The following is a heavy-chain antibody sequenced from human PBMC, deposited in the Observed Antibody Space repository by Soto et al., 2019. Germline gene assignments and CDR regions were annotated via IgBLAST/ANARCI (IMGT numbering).Heavy chain of an antibody. CDR2: IQSGGTT. CDR1: GFTVSSKY. Sequence: EVQLVESGGGLVQPGGSLRLSCAASGFTVSSKYMTWVRQAPGKGLELVSLIQSGGTTYYADSVNGRFTISRDTSENTLHLQMDSLRVDDTAVYYCARDDVLCDGGRCYGIPLDVWGKGPTVSDSS. CDR3: ARDDVLCDGGRCYGIPLDV. D-gene: IGHD2-15*01. J-gene: IGHJ6*04. V-gene: IGHV3-66*01.